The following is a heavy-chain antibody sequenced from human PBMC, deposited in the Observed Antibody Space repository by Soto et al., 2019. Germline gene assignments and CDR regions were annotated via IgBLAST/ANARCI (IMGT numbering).Heavy chain of an antibody. CDR1: GYAFTTYG. J-gene: IGHJ4*02. CDR3: ARGRYGDY. D-gene: IGHD1-1*01. V-gene: IGHV1-18*01. Sequence: QVHLVQSGAEVKKPGASVKVSCKGSGYAFTTYGITWVRQAPGQGLEWMGWISAHNGNTNYAQKLQGRVTVTRDTSTSTAYMKQRSLRSDDTAVYYCARGRYGDYWGQGALVTVSS. CDR2: ISAHNGNT.